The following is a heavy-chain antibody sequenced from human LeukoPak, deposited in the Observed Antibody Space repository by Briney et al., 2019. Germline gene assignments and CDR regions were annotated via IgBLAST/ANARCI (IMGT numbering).Heavy chain of an antibody. Sequence: ASVKVSCKASGYTFTGYYMHWVRQAPGQGLEWMGWINPNSGGTHYARKFQGRVTMTRDTSMSTAYMELSRLRSDDTAVYHCARDSPSLYCGGDCSSRYSDLWGRGTLVTVSS. CDR3: ARDSPSLYCGGDCSSRYSDL. CDR2: INPNSGGT. CDR1: GYTFTGYY. D-gene: IGHD2-21*01. J-gene: IGHJ2*01. V-gene: IGHV1-2*02.